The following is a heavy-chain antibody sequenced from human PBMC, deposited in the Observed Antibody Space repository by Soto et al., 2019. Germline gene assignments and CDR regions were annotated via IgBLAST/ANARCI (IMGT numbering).Heavy chain of an antibody. J-gene: IGHJ6*02. Sequence: QVQLVQSGAEVKKPGSSVKVSCKASGGTFSRNTISWVRQAPGQGLEWMGRIIPLLNIPNYAQNFQGRVMMTADRSTTRVYRGVSSLKSEDPAVYYCARDRGLVSAVGGKMVNHYGLDVWGQGTTVTVSS. CDR1: GGTFSRNT. V-gene: IGHV1-69*08. D-gene: IGHD3-10*01. CDR3: ARDRGLVSAVGGKMVNHYGLDV. CDR2: IIPLLNIP.